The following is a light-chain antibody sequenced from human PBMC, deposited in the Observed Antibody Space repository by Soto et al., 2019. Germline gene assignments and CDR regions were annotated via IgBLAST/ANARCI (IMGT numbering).Light chain of an antibody. CDR3: QQYDIYTWT. V-gene: IGKV3-15*01. J-gene: IGKJ1*01. CDR2: DSS. Sequence: EIVITQCPATLSVSPGERATLSCRASQSVSSNLAWYAQTPGQPPRILIYDSSTRDTGFLDRFSGSGAGTEFTLTIIRLEPEDFAVYYCQQYDIYTWTFGQGTKVDTK. CDR1: QSVSSN.